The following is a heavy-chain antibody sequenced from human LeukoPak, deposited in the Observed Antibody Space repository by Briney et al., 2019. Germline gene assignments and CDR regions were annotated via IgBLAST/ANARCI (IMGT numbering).Heavy chain of an antibody. CDR2: ISSSGST. Sequence: PSETLSLTCTVSGGPITTYYLSWIRQSAGMGLEWIGRISSSGSTNYNPSLKSRVTISVDTSKNQFSLKLSSVTAADTAVYYCARRDRWLQYDYWGQGTLVTVSS. J-gene: IGHJ4*02. V-gene: IGHV4-4*07. CDR3: ARRDRWLQYDY. CDR1: GGPITTYY. D-gene: IGHD5-24*01.